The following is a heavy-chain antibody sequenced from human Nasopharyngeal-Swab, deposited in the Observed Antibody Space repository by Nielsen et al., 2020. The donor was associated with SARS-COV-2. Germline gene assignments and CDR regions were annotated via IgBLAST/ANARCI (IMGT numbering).Heavy chain of an antibody. V-gene: IGHV3-30*18. CDR3: AKDQAYPFGESDY. CDR2: ISYDGSNK. Sequence: GGSLRLSCAASGFTFSSYGMHWVRQAPGKGLEWVAVISYDGSNKYYADSVKGRFTISRDNSKNTLYLQMNSLRAEDTAVYYCAKDQAYPFGESDYWGQGTLVTVSS. J-gene: IGHJ4*02. D-gene: IGHD3-10*01. CDR1: GFTFSSYG.